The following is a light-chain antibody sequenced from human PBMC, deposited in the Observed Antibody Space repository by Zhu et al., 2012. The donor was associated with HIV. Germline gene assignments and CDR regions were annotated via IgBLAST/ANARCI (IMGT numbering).Light chain of an antibody. J-gene: IGKJ2*01. V-gene: IGKV3-20*01. Sequence: EIVLTQSPGTLSLPPGERATLSCRASQSVSSSYLAWYQQKPGQAPRLLFYGASNRATGIPDRFSASGSGTDFTLTINRLEPEDLAVYFCQQYGTSPFTFGQGTKLEIK. CDR2: GAS. CDR3: QQYGTSPFT. CDR1: QSVSSSY.